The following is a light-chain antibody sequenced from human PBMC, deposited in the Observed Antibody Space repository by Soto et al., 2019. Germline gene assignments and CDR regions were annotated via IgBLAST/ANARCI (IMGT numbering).Light chain of an antibody. CDR3: QQYGSWT. CDR1: QTISSNN. Sequence: EIVLTQSPGTLSVSPGERVTLSCRASQTISSNNLAWYQLKPGQAPSLLIYGTSSRATGIPDRFSGSGSGTDFTLTISRLEPEDSAIYYCQQYGSWTFGQGTKVEI. CDR2: GTS. J-gene: IGKJ1*01. V-gene: IGKV3-20*01.